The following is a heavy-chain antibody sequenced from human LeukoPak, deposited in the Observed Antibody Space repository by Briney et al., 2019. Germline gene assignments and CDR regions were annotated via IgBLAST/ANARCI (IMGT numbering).Heavy chain of an antibody. J-gene: IGHJ5*02. V-gene: IGHV4-39*07. CDR2: IYHSGST. D-gene: IGHD3-10*01. CDR1: GGSISSSSYY. Sequence: PSETLSLTCTVSGGSISSSSYYWGWIRQPPGKGLEWIGSIYHSGSTYYNPSLKSRVTISVDKSKNQFSLKLSSVTAADTAVYYCASRSPYGSGSYYTWFDPWGQGTLVTVSS. CDR3: ASRSPYGSGSYYTWFDP.